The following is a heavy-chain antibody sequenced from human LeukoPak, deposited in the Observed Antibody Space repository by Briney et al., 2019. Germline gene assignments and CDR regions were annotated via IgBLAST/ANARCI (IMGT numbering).Heavy chain of an antibody. D-gene: IGHD3-22*01. CDR3: ARAPYSYDINGWVPFDY. Sequence: SETLSLTCTVSGGSISSDYWSWMRQPPGKGLEWIGRIYTSGSTNYNPSLKSRVTISGDTSKNQFSLRLSSVTAADTAVYYCARAPYSYDINGWVPFDYWGQGTLVTVSS. CDR1: GGSISSDY. J-gene: IGHJ4*02. V-gene: IGHV4-4*08. CDR2: IYTSGST.